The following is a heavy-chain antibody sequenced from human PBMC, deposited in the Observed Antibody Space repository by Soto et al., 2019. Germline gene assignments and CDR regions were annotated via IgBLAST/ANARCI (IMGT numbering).Heavy chain of an antibody. CDR3: ARSSYGDYEDDRTGP. CDR2: ISSSSSYI. CDR1: GFTFSSYS. V-gene: IGHV3-21*01. D-gene: IGHD4-17*01. Sequence: GGSLRLSCAASGFTFSSYSMNWVRQAPGKGLEWVSSISSSSSYIYYADSMKGRFTISRDNAKNSLYLQMNSLRAEDTAVYYCARSSYGDYEDDRTGPWGQGTLVTVSS. J-gene: IGHJ5*02.